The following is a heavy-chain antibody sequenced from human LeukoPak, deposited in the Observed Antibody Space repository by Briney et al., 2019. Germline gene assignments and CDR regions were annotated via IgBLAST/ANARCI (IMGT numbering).Heavy chain of an antibody. J-gene: IGHJ4*02. CDR1: GFTFSSYG. Sequence: GGSLRLSCAASGFTFSSYGMHWVRQAPGKGLEWVAVISYDGSNKYYADSVKGRFTISRDNSKNTLYLQMNSLRAEDTAVYYCAKETFSGSYSPIDYWGQGTLVTVSS. D-gene: IGHD1-26*01. CDR3: AKETFSGSYSPIDY. V-gene: IGHV3-30*18. CDR2: ISYDGSNK.